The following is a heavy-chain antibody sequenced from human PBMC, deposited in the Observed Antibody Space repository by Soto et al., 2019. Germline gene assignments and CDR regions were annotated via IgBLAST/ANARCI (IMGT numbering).Heavy chain of an antibody. V-gene: IGHV4-59*08. J-gene: IGHJ4*02. CDR3: ARRYGGNLDY. D-gene: IGHD1-26*01. CDR1: GGSISAYD. Sequence: SETLSLTWTVSGGSISAYDGSWIRQPPGKGLEWIGYIYYSGSTNYNPSLKSRVTISVDTSKNQFSLKLSSVTAADTAVYYCARRYGGNLDYWGQGTLVTVSS. CDR2: IYYSGST.